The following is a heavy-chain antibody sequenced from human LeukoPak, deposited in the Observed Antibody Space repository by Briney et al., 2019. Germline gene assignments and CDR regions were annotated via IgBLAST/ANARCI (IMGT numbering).Heavy chain of an antibody. Sequence: KASETLSLTCAVYGGSFSRFYWSWIRQSPGKGLEWIAEIDHRGDTNYNPSVKSRVTVSVDTSKNQFSLKVRSLSAADTAVYYCARGDTISETGYFDFWGQGTLVTVSS. D-gene: IGHD5-24*01. CDR2: IDHRGDT. J-gene: IGHJ4*03. V-gene: IGHV4-34*01. CDR3: ARGDTISETGYFDF. CDR1: GGSFSRFY.